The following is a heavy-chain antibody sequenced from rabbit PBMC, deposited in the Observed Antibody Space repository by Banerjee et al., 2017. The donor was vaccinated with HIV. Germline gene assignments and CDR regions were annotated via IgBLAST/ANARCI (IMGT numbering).Heavy chain of an antibody. CDR1: GFDLSSYYY. Sequence: QSLEESGGDLVKPEGSLTLTCKASGFDLSSYYYMCWVRQAPGKGLEWVACIYGGGSGSTYYASWAKGRFTISRTSSTTVTLQMTSLTAADTATYFCARGDNYYFNLWGQGTLVTVS. CDR3: ARGDNYYFNL. CDR2: IYGGGSGST. V-gene: IGHV1S40*01. J-gene: IGHJ4*01.